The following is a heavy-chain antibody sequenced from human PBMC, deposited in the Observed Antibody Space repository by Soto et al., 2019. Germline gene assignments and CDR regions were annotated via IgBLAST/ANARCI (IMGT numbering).Heavy chain of an antibody. Sequence: GGSLRLSCAASRFTFSSYGMHWVRQAPGKGLEWVAVIWYDGNKKYYGDSVKGRFTISRDNSGNTLYLQMNSLRVEDTAVYYCATGSIAAPLQYATDYYYYMDVWGKGTTVTVSS. V-gene: IGHV3-33*01. CDR1: RFTFSSYG. J-gene: IGHJ6*03. CDR2: IWYDGNKK. D-gene: IGHD6-6*01. CDR3: ATGSIAAPLQYATDYYYYMDV.